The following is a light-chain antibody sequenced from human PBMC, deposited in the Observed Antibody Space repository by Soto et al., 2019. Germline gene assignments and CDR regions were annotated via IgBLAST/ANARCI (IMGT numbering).Light chain of an antibody. J-gene: IGLJ1*01. Sequence: QSVLTQPPSVSGAPGQRVTISCTGSSSNIGAGYDVHWYQQHPGKAPKLMIYDVSNRPSGVSNRFSGSKSGNTASLTVSGLQAEDVADYYCSSYTSSSTSYVFGTGTKVTVL. V-gene: IGLV1-40*01. CDR3: SSYTSSSTSYV. CDR1: SSNIGAGYD. CDR2: DVS.